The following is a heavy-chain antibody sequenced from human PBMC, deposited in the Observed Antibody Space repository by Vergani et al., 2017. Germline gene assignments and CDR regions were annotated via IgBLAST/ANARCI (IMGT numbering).Heavy chain of an antibody. Sequence: QLQLQESGPGLVKPSETLSLTCTVSGGSISSSSYYWGWIRQPPGKVLEWIGSIYYSGSTYYNPSLKSRVTISVDTSKNQFSLKLSSVTAADTAVYYCARDKLAFDYWGQGTLVTVSS. CDR1: GGSISSSSYY. CDR2: IYYSGST. V-gene: IGHV4-39*07. CDR3: ARDKLAFDY. D-gene: IGHD1-7*01. J-gene: IGHJ4*02.